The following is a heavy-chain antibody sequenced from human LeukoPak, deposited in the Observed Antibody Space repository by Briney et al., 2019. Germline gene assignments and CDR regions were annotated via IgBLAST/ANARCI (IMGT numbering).Heavy chain of an antibody. D-gene: IGHD2-2*01. V-gene: IGHV3-23*01. CDR2: IRGSGGNT. CDR1: GFTFSTYA. CDR3: AKVLISGTVLRGFDP. Sequence: GGSLRLSCAASGFTFSTYAMNWVRQAPGKGLEWVSGIRGSGGNTYYADSVKGRFTISRDNSKNTLYLQMNSLRAEDAAVYYCAKVLISGTVLRGFDPWGQGTLVTVSS. J-gene: IGHJ5*02.